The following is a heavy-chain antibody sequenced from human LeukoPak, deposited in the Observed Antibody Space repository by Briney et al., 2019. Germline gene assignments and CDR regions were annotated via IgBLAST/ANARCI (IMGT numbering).Heavy chain of an antibody. CDR2: INQAGSQI. CDR3: ARLFGEVTIYDY. Sequence: GGSLRLSCAASGFTFSSSWMSWVRQAPGRRLEWVASINQAGSQIHYVDSVKGRFTISRDNAKNSLYLEMSSLRAEDTAKYYCARLFGEVTIYDYWGQGTLVTVSS. J-gene: IGHJ4*02. D-gene: IGHD3-10*01. CDR1: GFTFSSSW. V-gene: IGHV3-7*01.